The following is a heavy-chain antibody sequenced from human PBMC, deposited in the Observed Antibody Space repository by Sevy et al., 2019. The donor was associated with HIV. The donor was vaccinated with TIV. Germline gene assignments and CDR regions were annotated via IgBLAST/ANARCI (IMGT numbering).Heavy chain of an antibody. CDR2: IDPDDSDT. V-gene: IGHV5-51*01. J-gene: IGHJ6*02. CDR3: ARGARGTLPSFYYYTLNV. Sequence: GESLKISCKGSGYSFATYWIAWVRQMPGKGLEWMGIIDPDDSDTRDSPSFQGQVTISADKSISTAYLQWSTLKAYDTAKYYCARGARGTLPSFYYYTLNVWGQGTTVTVSS. CDR1: GYSFATYW. D-gene: IGHD1-1*01.